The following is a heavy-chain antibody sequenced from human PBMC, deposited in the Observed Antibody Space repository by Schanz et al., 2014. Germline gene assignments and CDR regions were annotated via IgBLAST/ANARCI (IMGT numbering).Heavy chain of an antibody. J-gene: IGHJ4*02. CDR2: IKGDSSEK. D-gene: IGHD5-12*01. CDR3: ARDPNSVNEIDY. V-gene: IGHV3-7*03. Sequence: ESVGALVQPGGSLRLSCSASGFTFSDHWMSWVRQPPGKGLEWVANIKGDSSEKNYVDSVKGRFTLSRDNAKNSMYLQMISLRVEDTAVYYCARDPNSVNEIDYWGQGTLVTVSS. CDR1: GFTFSDHW.